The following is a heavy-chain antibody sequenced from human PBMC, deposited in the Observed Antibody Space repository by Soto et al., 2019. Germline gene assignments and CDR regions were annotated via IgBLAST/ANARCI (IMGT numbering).Heavy chain of an antibody. D-gene: IGHD3-10*01. CDR1: GGTLKTYA. Sequence: QVQLVQSGAEMKKPGSSVKVSCQSSGGTLKTYAMNWVRQAPGQGPEWMGDISPMFGAANYAPKFQGRVTITADESTGTSYMQLSSLTSEVTALYFCAREVQVHTPAFVYWGQGTLVTVSS. J-gene: IGHJ4*02. CDR2: ISPMFGAA. CDR3: AREVQVHTPAFVY. V-gene: IGHV1-69*19.